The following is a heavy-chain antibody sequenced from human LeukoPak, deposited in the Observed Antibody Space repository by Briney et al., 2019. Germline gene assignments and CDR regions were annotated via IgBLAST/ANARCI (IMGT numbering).Heavy chain of an antibody. CDR1: GLTFSDYY. V-gene: IGHV3-11*01. Sequence: GGSLRLSCAASGLTFSDYYMSWIRQAPGKGLEWVSYISSSGSTIYYADSVKGRFTISRDNAKNSLYLQMNSLRAEDTAVYYCARENFELPRFDYWGQGTLVTVSS. J-gene: IGHJ4*02. CDR2: ISSSGSTI. D-gene: IGHD3-9*01. CDR3: ARENFELPRFDY.